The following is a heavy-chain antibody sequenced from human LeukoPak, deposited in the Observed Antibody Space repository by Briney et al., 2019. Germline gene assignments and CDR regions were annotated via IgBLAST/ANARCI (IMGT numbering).Heavy chain of an antibody. CDR3: ARGGYSYGQTYYYYGMDV. CDR1: GYTFTSYD. CDR2: MSPNSGNT. Sequence: ASVKVSCKASGYTFTSYDINWLRQATGQGLEWMGWMSPNSGNTGYAQKFQGRVTMTRNTSISTAYMELSSLRSEDTAVYYCARGGYSYGQTYYYYGMDVWGQGTTVTVSS. D-gene: IGHD5-18*01. V-gene: IGHV1-8*01. J-gene: IGHJ6*02.